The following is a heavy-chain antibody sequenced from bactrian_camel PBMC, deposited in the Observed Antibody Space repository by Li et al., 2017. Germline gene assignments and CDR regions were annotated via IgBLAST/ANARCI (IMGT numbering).Heavy chain of an antibody. V-gene: IGHV3S40*01. CDR1: GFEFRASD. J-gene: IGHJ4*01. CDR3: VKVQWGDYGGYNY. D-gene: IGHD3*01. CDR2: ITLGGHRI. Sequence: VQLVESGGGLVHPGGSLTLSCTASGFEFRASDMSWFRQAPGKGFEWVSSITLGGHRISYADFVKGRFFASRDNAKNTLYLQLNSLETEDAAMYYCVKVQWGDYGGYNYWGQGTQVTVS.